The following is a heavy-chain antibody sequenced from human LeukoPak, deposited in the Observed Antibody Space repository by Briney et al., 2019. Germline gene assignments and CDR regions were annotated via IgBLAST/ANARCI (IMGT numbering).Heavy chain of an antibody. CDR1: GGTFSSYA. J-gene: IGHJ6*02. CDR3: ARRSYAPQYCYYGMDV. CDR2: IIPIFGTA. Sequence: ASVKVSCKASGGTFSSYAISWVRQAPGQGLEWMGGIIPIFGTANYAQKFQGRVTITADESTSTAYMELSSLRSEDTAVYYCARRSYAPQYCYYGMDVWGQGTTVTVSS. D-gene: IGHD2-2*01. V-gene: IGHV1-69*13.